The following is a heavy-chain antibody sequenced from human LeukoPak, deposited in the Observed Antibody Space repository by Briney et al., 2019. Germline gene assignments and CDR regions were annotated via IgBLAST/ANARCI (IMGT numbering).Heavy chain of an antibody. V-gene: IGHV3-74*01. CDR2: ISPTGSTT. CDR3: ARGPNSNWSGLDF. Sequence: GGSLRLSCIASGFSFSGHWMHWARHLPGKGLVWVSRISPTGSTTSYADSVKGRFTVSRDNAKNTLYLQVNNLGAEDTAVYYCARGPNSNWSGLDFWGQGTLLTVSS. CDR1: GFSFSGHW. J-gene: IGHJ4*02. D-gene: IGHD6-6*01.